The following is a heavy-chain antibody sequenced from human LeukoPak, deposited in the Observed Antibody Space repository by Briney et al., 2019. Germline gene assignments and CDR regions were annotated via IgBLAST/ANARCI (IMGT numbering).Heavy chain of an antibody. CDR3: ARILTYSYGLDY. D-gene: IGHD5-18*01. CDR2: IKEDESEI. Sequence: PGGSLRLSCAASGFSFSSSWMTWVRQAPGKGLEWVANIKEDESEIYYVGSVKGRFTASRDNAKNSLYLQMNSLRAEDTAVYYCARILTYSYGLDYWGQGILVTVSS. CDR1: GFSFSSSW. V-gene: IGHV3-7*01. J-gene: IGHJ4*02.